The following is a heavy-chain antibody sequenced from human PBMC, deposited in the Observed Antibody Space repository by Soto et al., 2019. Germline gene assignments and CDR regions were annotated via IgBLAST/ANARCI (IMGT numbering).Heavy chain of an antibody. CDR1: GGSISSGGYY. CDR2: IYYSGST. V-gene: IGHV4-31*03. CDR3: ARGLLLDFWSGSRWGAFDI. D-gene: IGHD3-3*01. Sequence: SEALSLNCSVSGGSISSGGYYWSWIRQHPGKGLEWIGYIYYSGSTYYDPSLKSRVTISVDTSKNQFSLKLSSVTAADTAVYYCARGLLLDFWSGSRWGAFDIWGQGTMVTVSS. J-gene: IGHJ3*02.